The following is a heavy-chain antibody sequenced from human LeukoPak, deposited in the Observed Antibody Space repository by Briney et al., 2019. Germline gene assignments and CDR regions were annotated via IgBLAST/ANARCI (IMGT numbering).Heavy chain of an antibody. CDR2: ISGSGGST. V-gene: IGHV3-23*01. J-gene: IGHJ3*02. CDR3: AKSHGGWELPGGAFDI. CDR1: GFTFSSYA. Sequence: GRSLRLSCAASGFTFSSYAMHWVRQAPGKGLEWVSAISGSGGSTYYADSVKGRFTISRDNSKNTLYLQMNSLRAEDTAVYYCAKSHGGWELPGGAFDIWGQGTMVTVSS. D-gene: IGHD1-26*01.